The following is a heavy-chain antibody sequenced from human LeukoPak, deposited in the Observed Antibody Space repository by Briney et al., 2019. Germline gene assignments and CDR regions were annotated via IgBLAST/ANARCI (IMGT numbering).Heavy chain of an antibody. Sequence: SVKVSCKASGGTFSSYAISWVRQAPGQGLEWMGGIIPIFGTANYAQKFQGRVTITADESTSTAYMELSSLRSEDTAVYYCARDQCSGGSCYPGYTWFDPWGQGTLVTVSS. CDR3: ARDQCSGGSCYPGYTWFDP. J-gene: IGHJ5*02. CDR1: GGTFSSYA. D-gene: IGHD2-15*01. V-gene: IGHV1-69*13. CDR2: IIPIFGTA.